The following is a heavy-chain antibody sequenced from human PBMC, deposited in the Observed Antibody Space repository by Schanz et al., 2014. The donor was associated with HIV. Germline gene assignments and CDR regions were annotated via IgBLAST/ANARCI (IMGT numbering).Heavy chain of an antibody. CDR1: GFPFAAYA. Sequence: EVLLVESGGGFVQPGGSLRLSCATSGFPFAAYAMTWVRQAPGKGLEWVSAIDGVGDNTYYADSVKGRFTISRDNSKNTVYLQAKSLRPEDTAVYYCAKDRNQYDSRYIGKGNYYYYYGMDVWGQGTTVTVSS. D-gene: IGHD3-22*01. CDR3: AKDRNQYDSRYIGKGNYYYYYGMDV. V-gene: IGHV3-23*04. J-gene: IGHJ6*02. CDR2: IDGVGDNT.